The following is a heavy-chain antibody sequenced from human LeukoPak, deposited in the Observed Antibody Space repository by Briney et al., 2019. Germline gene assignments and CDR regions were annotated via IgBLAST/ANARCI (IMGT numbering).Heavy chain of an antibody. V-gene: IGHV3-9*03. CDR1: GFTFDDYA. Sequence: GGSLRLSCVGSGFTFDDYAMHWVRQAPGKGLEWVSGISWSSGRRGYADSVKGRFTISRDNAKTFLYLQMNSLRAEDMALYYCAKGPDYDILTPIDYWGQGTLVTVSS. CDR3: AKGPDYDILTPIDY. D-gene: IGHD3-9*01. CDR2: ISWSSGRR. J-gene: IGHJ4*02.